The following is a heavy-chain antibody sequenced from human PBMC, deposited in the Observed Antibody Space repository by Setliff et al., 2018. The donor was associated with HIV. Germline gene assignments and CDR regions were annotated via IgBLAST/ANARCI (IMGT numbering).Heavy chain of an antibody. Sequence: TSETLSLTCTVSGGSISSYYWSWIRQPPGKGLEWIWYIYYSGSTNYNPSLKSRVTISVDTSKNQFSLKLSSVTAADTAVYYCARVISSWSAYYIDYWGQGTLVTVSS. CDR2: IYYSGST. CDR1: GGSISSYY. CDR3: ARVISSWSAYYIDY. J-gene: IGHJ4*02. D-gene: IGHD3-3*01. V-gene: IGHV4-59*01.